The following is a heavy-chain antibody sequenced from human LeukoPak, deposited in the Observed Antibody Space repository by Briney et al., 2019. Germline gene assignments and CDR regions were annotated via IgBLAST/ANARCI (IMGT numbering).Heavy chain of an antibody. D-gene: IGHD3-9*01. CDR3: ARGYPYYDILTGYSKRGPYYFDY. CDR1: GFTFSSYS. CDR2: ISSSSSTI. J-gene: IGHJ4*02. V-gene: IGHV3-48*04. Sequence: PGGSLRLSCAASGFTFSSYSMNWVRQAPGKGLEWVSYISSSSSTIYYADSVKGRFTISRDNAKNSLYLQMNSLRAEDTAVYYCARGYPYYDILTGYSKRGPYYFDYWGQGTLVTVSS.